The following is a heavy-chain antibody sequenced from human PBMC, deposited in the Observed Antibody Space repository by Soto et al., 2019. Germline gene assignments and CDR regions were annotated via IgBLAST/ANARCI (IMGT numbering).Heavy chain of an antibody. CDR3: ARDGMGATAFDY. CDR2: NSAYNDNT. Sequence: ASVKVSCKSSGYTFTKFGISWVRQAPGQGLEWMGWNSAYNDNTNYAQKLQGRVTMTSDTSTSTAYMELRSLRSDDTAVYYCARDGMGATAFDYWGQGTLVTVSS. V-gene: IGHV1-18*01. D-gene: IGHD1-26*01. CDR1: GYTFTKFG. J-gene: IGHJ4*02.